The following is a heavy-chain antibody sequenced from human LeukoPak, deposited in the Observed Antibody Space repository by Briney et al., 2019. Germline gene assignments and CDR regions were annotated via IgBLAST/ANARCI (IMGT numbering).Heavy chain of an antibody. CDR3: ARDSQVSGSTFDY. J-gene: IGHJ4*02. D-gene: IGHD3-10*01. CDR2: IYYSGST. CDR1: GGSISSYY. V-gene: IGHV4-59*01. Sequence: SETLSLTCTVSGGSISSYYWSWIRQPPGKGLEWIGYIYYSGSTNYNPSLKSRVTKSVDTSKNQFSLKLSSVTAADTAVYYCARDSQVSGSTFDYWGQGTLVTVSS.